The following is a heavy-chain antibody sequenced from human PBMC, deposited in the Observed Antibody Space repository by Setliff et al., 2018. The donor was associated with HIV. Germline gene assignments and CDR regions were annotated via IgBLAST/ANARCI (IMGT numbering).Heavy chain of an antibody. CDR1: GGSITGSPYY. Sequence: SETLSLTCTVSGGSITGSPYYWGWIRRPPVKGLEYIGYIYYSGSTNYNPSLKSRVTISVDTSKNQFSLKLSSVTAADTAVYYCARDRSNWNYGKNYMDVWGKGTTVTVSS. CDR3: ARDRSNWNYGKNYMDV. J-gene: IGHJ6*03. CDR2: IYYSGST. D-gene: IGHD1-7*01. V-gene: IGHV4-39*07.